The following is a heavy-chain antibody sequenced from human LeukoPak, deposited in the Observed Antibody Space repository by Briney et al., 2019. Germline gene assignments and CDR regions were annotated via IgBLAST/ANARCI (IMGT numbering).Heavy chain of an antibody. CDR1: GGSISRNY. CDR3: ARRSGTYHAFDI. V-gene: IGHV4-59*08. Sequence: SETLSLTCTVSGGSISRNYWSWIRQPPGKGLEWIGYIYYSGNTNYNPSLKSRVTISLDKSKNHFSLKLTSVTAADTAVYYCARRSGTYHAFDIWGQGTMVTVSS. J-gene: IGHJ3*02. CDR2: IYYSGNT. D-gene: IGHD1-26*01.